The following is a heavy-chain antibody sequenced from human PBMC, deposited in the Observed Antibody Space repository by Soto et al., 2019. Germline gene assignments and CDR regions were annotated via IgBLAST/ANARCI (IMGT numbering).Heavy chain of an antibody. CDR1: GFTFSSYA. V-gene: IGHV3-30-3*01. D-gene: IGHD2-21*02. CDR2: ISYDGSNK. Sequence: GGSLRLSCAASGFTFSSYAMHWVRQAPGKGLEWVAVISYDGSNKYYADSVKGRFTISRDNSKNTLYLQMNGLRAEDTAVYYCARGGYCGGDCLDYWGQGTLVTVSS. J-gene: IGHJ4*02. CDR3: ARGGYCGGDCLDY.